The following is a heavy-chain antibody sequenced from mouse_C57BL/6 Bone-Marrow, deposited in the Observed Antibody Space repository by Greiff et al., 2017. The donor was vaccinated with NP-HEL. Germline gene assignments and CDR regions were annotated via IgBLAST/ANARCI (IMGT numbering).Heavy chain of an antibody. Sequence: VQLVESGPGLVQPSQSLSITCTVSGFSLTSYGVHWVRQSPGKGLEWLGVIWSGGSTDYNAAFISRLSISKDNSKSQVFFKMNSLQADDTAIYYCARNFGDYDPYYFDYWGQGTTLTVSS. CDR2: IWSGGST. D-gene: IGHD2-4*01. CDR1: GFSLTSYG. CDR3: ARNFGDYDPYYFDY. J-gene: IGHJ2*01. V-gene: IGHV2-2*01.